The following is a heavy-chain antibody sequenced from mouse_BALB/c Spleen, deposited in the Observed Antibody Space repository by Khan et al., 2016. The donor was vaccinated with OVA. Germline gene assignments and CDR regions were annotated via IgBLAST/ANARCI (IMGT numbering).Heavy chain of an antibody. D-gene: IGHD2-14*01. V-gene: IGHV1-4*01. J-gene: IGHJ3*01. CDR1: GYTFTSYT. Sequence: QVQLQQSGAELARPGASVKMSCKASGYTFTSYTIHWIKLRPGQGLEWIGYINPSNGYTNYNQKFKDKATLTADKSSTTAYLQLSSLTSDDSAVYNWVRDGAYYMNDGWFAYWGQGTLVTVSS. CDR2: INPSNGYT. CDR3: VRDGAYYMNDGWFAY.